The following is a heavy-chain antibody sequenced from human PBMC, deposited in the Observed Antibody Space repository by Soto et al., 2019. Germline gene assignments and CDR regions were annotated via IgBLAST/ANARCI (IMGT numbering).Heavy chain of an antibody. CDR3: ARDGSSSYYYYGMDV. D-gene: IGHD6-6*01. CDR1: GYTFTGYY. V-gene: IGHV1-2*04. J-gene: IGHJ6*02. Sequence: ASVKVSCKASGYTFTGYYMHWVRQAPGQGLEWMGWINPNSGGTNYAQKFQGWVTMTRDTSISTAYMELSRLRSDDTAVYYCARDGSSSYYYYGMDVWGQGTTVTVSS. CDR2: INPNSGGT.